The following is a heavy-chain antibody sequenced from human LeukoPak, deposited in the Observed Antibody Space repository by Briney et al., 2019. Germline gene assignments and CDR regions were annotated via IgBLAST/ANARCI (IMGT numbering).Heavy chain of an antibody. CDR2: IKQDASEE. D-gene: IGHD6-13*01. V-gene: IGHV3-7*01. CDR3: ARSSSSWFKGWFDP. Sequence: GGSLRLSCAASGLTFSRDWLSWVRHPPGQGLEWVATIKQDASEEYYVDSVNGRFTISRDNAKNSLYLQMNSLRAEDTAVYYCARSSSSWFKGWFDPWGQGTLVTVSS. J-gene: IGHJ5*02. CDR1: GLTFSRDW.